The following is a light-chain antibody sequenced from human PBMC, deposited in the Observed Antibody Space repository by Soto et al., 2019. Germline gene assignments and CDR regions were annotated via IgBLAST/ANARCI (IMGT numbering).Light chain of an antibody. CDR3: QQSYSTPPMYT. CDR2: AAS. J-gene: IGKJ2*01. V-gene: IGKV1-39*01. Sequence: DIQMTQSPSSLSASVGDRVTITCRASQSISSYLNWYQQKPGKAPKLLIYAASSLQSGVPSRFSGSGSGTDFTLTISSLQPEDSATYYCQQSYSTPPMYTFGQGTELEIK. CDR1: QSISSY.